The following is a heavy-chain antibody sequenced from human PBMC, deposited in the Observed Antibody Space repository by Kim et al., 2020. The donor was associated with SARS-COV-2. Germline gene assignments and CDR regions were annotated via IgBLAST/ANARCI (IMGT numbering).Heavy chain of an antibody. CDR3: ARARGYSYGYLGGSDY. CDR2: IYYSGST. V-gene: IGHV4-61*01. CDR1: GGSVSSGSYY. D-gene: IGHD5-18*01. J-gene: IGHJ4*02. Sequence: SETLSLTCTVSGGSVSSGSYYWSWIRQPPGKGLEWIGYIYYSGSTNYNPSLKSRVTISVDTSKNQFSLKLSSVTAADTAVYYCARARGYSYGYLGGSDYWGQGTLVTVSS.